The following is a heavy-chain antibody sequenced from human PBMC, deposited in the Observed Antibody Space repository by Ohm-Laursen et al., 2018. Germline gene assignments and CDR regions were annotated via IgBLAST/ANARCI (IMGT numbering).Heavy chain of an antibody. J-gene: IGHJ4*02. CDR3: ARGDSSSRGGIY. D-gene: IGHD6-6*01. CDR1: GHTFTGYY. V-gene: IGHV1-2*02. Sequence: ASVTVSCQASGHTFTGYYMHWVRQAPGQGLEWMGWINPNSGGTNYAQKFQGRVTMNRDTSISTAYMELSRLRSDDTAVYYCARGDSSSRGGIYWGQGTLVTVSS. CDR2: INPNSGGT.